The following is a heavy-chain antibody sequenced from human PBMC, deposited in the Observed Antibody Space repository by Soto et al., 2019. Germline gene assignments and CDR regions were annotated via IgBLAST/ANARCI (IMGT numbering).Heavy chain of an antibody. Sequence: GESLKISCAASGFTFSSYAMSWVRQAPGKGLEWVSAISGSGGSTYYADSVKGRFTISRDNSKNTLYLQMNSLRAEDTAVYYCAKETYYYDSSGYYLDYWGQGTLVTVSS. J-gene: IGHJ4*02. CDR3: AKETYYYDSSGYYLDY. CDR2: ISGSGGST. D-gene: IGHD3-22*01. V-gene: IGHV3-23*01. CDR1: GFTFSSYA.